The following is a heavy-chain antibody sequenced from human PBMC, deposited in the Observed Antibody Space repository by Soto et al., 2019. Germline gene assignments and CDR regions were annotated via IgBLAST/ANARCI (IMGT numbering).Heavy chain of an antibody. D-gene: IGHD6-25*01. J-gene: IGHJ5*02. CDR3: ERVAYSSAAGP. CDR2: ISSSSSYI. V-gene: IGHV3-21*01. Sequence: EVQLVESGGGLVQPGGSLRLSCAASGFTFSSYSMNWVRQAPGKGLEWVSSISSSSSYIYYADSVKSRFTISRDNAKNSLYQQMNSLGAEDTAVYYCERVAYSSAAGPWGQGTLVTVSS. CDR1: GFTFSSYS.